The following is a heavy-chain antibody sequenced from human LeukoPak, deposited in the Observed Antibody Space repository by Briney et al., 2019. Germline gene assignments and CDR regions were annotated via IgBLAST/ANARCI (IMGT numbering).Heavy chain of an antibody. Sequence: ASVKVSCQASGYTFTSYGISWVRQAPGQGLEWMGWISAYNGNTNYAQKLQGRVTMTTDTSTSTAYMELRSLRSDDTAVYYCARVPGFRLGELSFDYWGQGTLVTVSS. V-gene: IGHV1-18*01. CDR2: ISAYNGNT. CDR3: ARVPGFRLGELSFDY. CDR1: GYTFTSYG. J-gene: IGHJ4*02. D-gene: IGHD3-16*02.